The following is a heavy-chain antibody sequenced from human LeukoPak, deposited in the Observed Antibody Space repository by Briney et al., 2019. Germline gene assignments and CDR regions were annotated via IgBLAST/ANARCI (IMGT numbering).Heavy chain of an antibody. J-gene: IGHJ4*02. V-gene: IGHV3-23*01. D-gene: IGHD5-24*01. CDR1: GFPFTSYA. Sequence: PGRPLGLPFAASGFPFTSYAMSWVRQPPGKGLEWVSAISGSGGSTYFADSVKGRFTISRDNSKNTLYLQMNSLRAEDTAVYYCAKAVDGWLQLLGLDYWGQGTLVTVSS. CDR3: AKAVDGWLQLLGLDY. CDR2: ISGSGGST.